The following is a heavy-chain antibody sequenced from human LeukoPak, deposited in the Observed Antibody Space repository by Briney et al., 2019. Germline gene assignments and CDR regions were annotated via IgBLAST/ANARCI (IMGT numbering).Heavy chain of an antibody. CDR1: GFTFSSYW. D-gene: IGHD2-15*01. Sequence: GGSLRLSCAVSGFTFSSYWMHWVRQGPGKGLAWVSRITSDGSATDYADSVKGRFTISRDNAKNTLYLHMDSLRAEDTAVYYCARDASPGYSDLWGRGTLVTVSS. CDR3: ARDASPGYSDL. CDR2: ITSDGSAT. J-gene: IGHJ2*01. V-gene: IGHV3-74*01.